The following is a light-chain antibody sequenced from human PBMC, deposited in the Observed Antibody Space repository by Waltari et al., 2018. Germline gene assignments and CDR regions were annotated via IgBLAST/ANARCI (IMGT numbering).Light chain of an antibody. CDR3: LAWDSSTAWT. V-gene: IGLV3-1*01. CDR2: QDK. J-gene: IGLJ1*01. Sequence: SYDLTQPPSVSVSPGQTASITCSGNKLGNTFASWYQQMPGQSPVLVIYQDKKRPSGIPERCSGSNSGYTATLTIGGALPMDEADYYCLAWDSSTAWTFGTGTRVTVL. CDR1: KLGNTF.